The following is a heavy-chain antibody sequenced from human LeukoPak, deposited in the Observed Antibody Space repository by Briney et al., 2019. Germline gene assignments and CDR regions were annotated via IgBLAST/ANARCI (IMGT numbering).Heavy chain of an antibody. CDR3: ARDASQYCTNGVCSYNFDY. CDR2: IYTSGST. V-gene: IGHV4-4*07. J-gene: IGHJ4*02. CDR1: GGSISSYY. D-gene: IGHD2-8*01. Sequence: SETLSLTCTVSGGSISSYYWSWIRQPAGKGLEWIGRIYTSGSTNYNPSLKSLVTMSVDTSKNQFSLKLSSVTAADTAVYYCARDASQYCTNGVCSYNFDYWGQGALVTVSS.